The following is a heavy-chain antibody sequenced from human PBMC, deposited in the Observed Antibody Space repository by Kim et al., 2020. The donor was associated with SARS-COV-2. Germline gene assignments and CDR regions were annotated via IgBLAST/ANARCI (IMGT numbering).Heavy chain of an antibody. CDR1: GGSISSSSYY. J-gene: IGHJ6*02. D-gene: IGHD3-9*01. CDR3: ARDEGIRYFDLLGPTLYYYGMDV. Sequence: SETLSLTCTVSGGSISSSSYYWGWIRQPPGKGLEWIGSIYYSGSTYYNPSLKSRVTISVDTSKNQFSLKLRSVTAADTAVYFCARDEGIRYFDLLGPTLYYYGMDVWGQGTTVTVSS. V-gene: IGHV4-39*07. CDR2: IYYSGST.